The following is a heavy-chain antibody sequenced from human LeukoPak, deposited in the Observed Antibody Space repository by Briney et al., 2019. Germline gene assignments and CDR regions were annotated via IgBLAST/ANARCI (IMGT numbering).Heavy chain of an antibody. J-gene: IGHJ4*02. CDR2: ISYDGSNK. CDR1: GFTFSSYG. CDR3: AKALDG. V-gene: IGHV3-30*18. Sequence: GGSLRLSCAASGFTFSSYGMHWVRQAPGKGLEWVAVISYDGSNKYYADSVKGRFTISRDNSKNTLYLQMTSLRAEDTAVYYCAKALDGWGQGTLVTASS.